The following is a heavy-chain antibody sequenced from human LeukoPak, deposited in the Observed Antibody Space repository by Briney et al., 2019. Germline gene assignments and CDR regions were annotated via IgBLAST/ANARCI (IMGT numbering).Heavy chain of an antibody. V-gene: IGHV1-8*01. CDR3: ARGPILVRGVIMADSVGGMDV. J-gene: IGHJ6*02. Sequence: ASVKVSCKASGYIFTSYDINWVRQATGQGPEWMAWMNPNSDNTGYAQKFQGGITMTRDTSISTAYMELSSLSSEDTAVYYCARGPILVRGVIMADSVGGMDVWGQGTTVTVSS. CDR1: GYIFTSYD. D-gene: IGHD3-10*01. CDR2: MNPNSDNT.